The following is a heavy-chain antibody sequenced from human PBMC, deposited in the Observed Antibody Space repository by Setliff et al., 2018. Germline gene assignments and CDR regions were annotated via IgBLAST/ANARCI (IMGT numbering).Heavy chain of an antibody. CDR1: GGTFSSYG. D-gene: IGHD5-18*01. J-gene: IGHJ6*03. CDR2: TIPIFGST. V-gene: IGHV1-69*05. CDR3: AREGVDTRSSTDYRYYMDV. Sequence: SVKVSCKASGGTFSSYGISWVRQAPGQGLEWMGGTIPIFGSTNYAQKFQGRVTIITDESTSTAYMELSSLRTEDSAVYYCAREGVDTRSSTDYRYYMDVWGKGTTVTVS.